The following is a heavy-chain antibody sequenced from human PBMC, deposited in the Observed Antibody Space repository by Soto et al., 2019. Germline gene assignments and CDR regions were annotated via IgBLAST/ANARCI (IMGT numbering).Heavy chain of an antibody. CDR1: GFTFSSYA. CDR3: ASDYGDAPYYYYGMDV. Sequence: WGVLRLSCAASGFTFSSYAMHWVRQAPGKGLEWVAVISYDGSNKYYADSVKGRFTISRDNSKNTLYLQMNSLRAEDTAVYYCASDYGDAPYYYYGMDVWGQGTTVTVSS. D-gene: IGHD4-17*01. J-gene: IGHJ6*02. CDR2: ISYDGSNK. V-gene: IGHV3-30-3*01.